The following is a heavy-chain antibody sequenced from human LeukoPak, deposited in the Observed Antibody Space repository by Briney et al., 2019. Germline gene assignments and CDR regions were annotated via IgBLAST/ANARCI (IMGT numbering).Heavy chain of an antibody. CDR2: IKQGGSEK. CDR1: GFTFSYYW. J-gene: IGHJ4*02. CDR3: ARVESNRRLDY. D-gene: IGHD1-1*01. V-gene: IGHV3-7*01. Sequence: GGSLRLSCAASGFTFSYYWMTWVRQAPGKGLGWVANIKQGGSEKDYVDSVRGRFTISRDNAKNSLFLQMNSLRAEDTAMYYCARVESNRRLDYWGQGTLVTVSS.